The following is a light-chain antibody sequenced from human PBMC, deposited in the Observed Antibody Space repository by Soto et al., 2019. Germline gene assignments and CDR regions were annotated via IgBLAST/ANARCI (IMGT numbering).Light chain of an antibody. V-gene: IGKV3-11*01. CDR1: QSVTSA. J-gene: IGKJ4*01. Sequence: EIVLTQSPATLSLSPGDRATLSCRASQSVTSALAWFQQKPGQAPRLLIYDVSRRATGIPARFSGSGSGTDFTLTINSLEPEEFAVYYCQQRTTWPTFGGGTKVEIK. CDR3: QQRTTWPT. CDR2: DVS.